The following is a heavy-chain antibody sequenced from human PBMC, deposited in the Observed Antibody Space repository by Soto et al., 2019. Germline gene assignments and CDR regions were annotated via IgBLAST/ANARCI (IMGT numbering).Heavy chain of an antibody. Sequence: LRLSCAASGFTFSTFAMSWVRQAPGKGLEWVSAISASGGSTYYADSVKGRFTISRDNPNNTLYLQMNSLRVEDTAVYYCAKDPRVSFDPWGQGTLVTVSS. CDR3: AKDPRVSFDP. V-gene: IGHV3-23*01. J-gene: IGHJ5*02. CDR1: GFTFSTFA. CDR2: ISASGGST.